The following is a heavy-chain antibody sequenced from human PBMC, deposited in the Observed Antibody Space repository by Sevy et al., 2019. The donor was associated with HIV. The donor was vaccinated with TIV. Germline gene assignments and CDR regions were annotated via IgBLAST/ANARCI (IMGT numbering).Heavy chain of an antibody. CDR3: AKDLYGDYDMDV. D-gene: IGHD2-2*02. CDR2: LSASDGNT. CDR1: GFTFGIYA. Sequence: GGSLRLSCAASGFTFGIYAMSWVRRAPGKGLEWVSSLSASDGNTDYADSVKGRFSISRDNSKNTLFLQLNSLRAEDTATYYCAKDLYGDYDMDVWGQGTTVTVSS. J-gene: IGHJ6*02. V-gene: IGHV3-23*01.